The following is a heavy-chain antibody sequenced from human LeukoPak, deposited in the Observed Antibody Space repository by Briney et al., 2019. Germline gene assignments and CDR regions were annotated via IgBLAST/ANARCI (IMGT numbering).Heavy chain of an antibody. CDR2: ISSSSRYI. D-gene: IGHD6-6*01. CDR3: ARDKYSSSSGGFDY. V-gene: IGHV3-21*01. J-gene: IGHJ4*02. Sequence: GGSLRLSCAASGFTFSSYSINWVRQAPGKGLEWVSSISSSSRYINYADSVKGRFTISRDNAKNSLYPQMNSLRAEDTAVYYCARDKYSSSSGGFDYWGQGTLVTVSS. CDR1: GFTFSSYS.